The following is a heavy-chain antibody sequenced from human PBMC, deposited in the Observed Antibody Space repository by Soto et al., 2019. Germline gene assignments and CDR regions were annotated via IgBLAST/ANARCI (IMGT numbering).Heavy chain of an antibody. J-gene: IGHJ4*02. Sequence: EVQLVESGGRLVQPGGSLRLSRAASGFTFSSYWIHWVRHAPGKGLVWVSRINTDGSSTDYADSVKGRFTISRDNARNTLYLQMHSLSAEDTAVYSCAKREGDIYVFFHWGQGALVTVSS. CDR2: INTDGSST. CDR3: AKREGDIYVFFH. CDR1: GFTFSSYW. D-gene: IGHD5-18*01. V-gene: IGHV3-74*01.